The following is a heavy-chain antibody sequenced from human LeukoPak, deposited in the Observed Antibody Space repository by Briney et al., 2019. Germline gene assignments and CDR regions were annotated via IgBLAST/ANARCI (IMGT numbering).Heavy chain of an antibody. D-gene: IGHD6-6*01. CDR3: ARRPRGSSSSLVDY. CDR1: GFTFSSYN. Sequence: GGSLRLSCAASGFTFSSYNMNWVRQAPGKGLEWVSSITSSSTYIYYADSVKGRFTISRDNAKNSLYLQMNSLRAEDTAVYYCARRPRGSSSSLVDYWGQGTLVTVSS. CDR2: ITSSSTYI. V-gene: IGHV3-21*01. J-gene: IGHJ4*02.